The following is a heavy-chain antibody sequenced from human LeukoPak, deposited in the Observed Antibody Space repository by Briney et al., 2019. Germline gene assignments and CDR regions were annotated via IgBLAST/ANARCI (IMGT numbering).Heavy chain of an antibody. CDR2: INHSGST. Sequence: SETLSLTCAVYGGSFSGYYWSWIRQPPGKGLEWIGEINHSGSTNYNPSLKSRVTISVDTSKNQFSLKLSSVTAAGTAVYYCARGVRVGFDYWGQGTLVTVSS. CDR1: GGSFSGYY. J-gene: IGHJ4*02. CDR3: ARGVRVGFDY. V-gene: IGHV4-34*01.